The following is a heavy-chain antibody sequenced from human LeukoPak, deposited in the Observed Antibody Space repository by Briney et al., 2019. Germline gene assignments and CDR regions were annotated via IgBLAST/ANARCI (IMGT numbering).Heavy chain of an antibody. CDR2: ISGSGGST. J-gene: IGHJ4*02. V-gene: IGHV3-23*01. D-gene: IGHD3-22*01. CDR1: GFTFSSHA. CDR3: AKGTMIDYYFDY. Sequence: GGSLRLSCAASGFTFSSHAMSWVRQAPGKGLEWVSAISGSGGSTYYADSVKGRFTISRDNSKNTLYLQMNSLRAEDTAVYYCAKGTMIDYYFDYWGQGTLVTVSS.